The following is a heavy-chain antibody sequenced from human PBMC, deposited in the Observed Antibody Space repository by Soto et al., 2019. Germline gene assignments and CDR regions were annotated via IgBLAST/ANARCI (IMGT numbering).Heavy chain of an antibody. CDR2: ISYDGSNK. J-gene: IGHJ6*02. V-gene: IGHV3-30-3*01. CDR1: GFTFSSYA. CDR3: ARDLGYYYDSSGYSVTGYGYYYYGMDV. D-gene: IGHD3-22*01. Sequence: GGSLRLSCAASGFTFSSYAMHWVRQAPGKGLEWVAVISYDGSNKYYADSVKGRFTISRDNSKNTLYLQMNSLRAEDTAVYYCARDLGYYYDSSGYSVTGYGYYYYGMDVWGQGTTVTVSS.